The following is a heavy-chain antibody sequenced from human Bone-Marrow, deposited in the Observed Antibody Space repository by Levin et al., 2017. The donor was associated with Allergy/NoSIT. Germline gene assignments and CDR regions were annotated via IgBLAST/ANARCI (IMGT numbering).Heavy chain of an antibody. J-gene: IGHJ3*02. Sequence: GGSLRLSCAASGFTFSSYAMHWVRQAPGKGLEWVAVISYDGSNKYYADSVKGRFTISRDNSKNTLYLQMNSLRAEDTAVYYCARARIPRVTYYYGSGSPRAAFDIWGQGTMVTVSS. CDR3: ARARIPRVTYYYGSGSPRAAFDI. D-gene: IGHD3-10*01. CDR2: ISYDGSNK. CDR1: GFTFSSYA. V-gene: IGHV3-30*04.